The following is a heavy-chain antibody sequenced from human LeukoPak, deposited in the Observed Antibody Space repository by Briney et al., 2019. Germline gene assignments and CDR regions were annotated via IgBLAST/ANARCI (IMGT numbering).Heavy chain of an antibody. CDR3: AKRYYDFPLDY. J-gene: IGHJ4*02. Sequence: GGSLRLSCAASGFTFSSYAMSWVRQAPGKGLEWVSAISGTGSSTYSADSVKGRFTISRDNSKSTLYLQMNTLRAEDTAVYYCAKRYYDFPLDYWGQGTLVTVPS. D-gene: IGHD3-3*01. V-gene: IGHV3-23*01. CDR2: ISGTGSST. CDR1: GFTFSSYA.